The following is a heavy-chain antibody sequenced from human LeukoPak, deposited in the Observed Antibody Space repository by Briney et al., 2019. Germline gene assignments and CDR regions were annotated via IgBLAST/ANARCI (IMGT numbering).Heavy chain of an antibody. V-gene: IGHV1-46*01. Sequence: ASVKVSCKVSGYTLTELSMHWVRRAPGQGLEWMGIINLSAGSTSYAQKFQSRLTLTRDTSTSTLYMELSSLIPDDTAAYYCARAYGSGLAFDIWGQGTMVTVSS. D-gene: IGHD3-10*01. J-gene: IGHJ3*02. CDR2: INLSAGST. CDR1: GYTLTELS. CDR3: ARAYGSGLAFDI.